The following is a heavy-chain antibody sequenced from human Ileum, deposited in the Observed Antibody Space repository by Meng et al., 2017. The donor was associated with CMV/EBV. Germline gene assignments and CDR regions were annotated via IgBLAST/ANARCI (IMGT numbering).Heavy chain of an antibody. CDR3: ARVPESSGSYSDS. V-gene: IGHV4-30-4*08. D-gene: IGHD3-10*01. Sequence: SETLSLTCTVSGASVTSTAYYWNWIRQPPGKGLEWIGYIFYSTTSYYNPSLKSRVTISLDTSKNQFSVKLTSVTAADTAVYYCARVPESSGSYSDSWGQGKRVTVAS. J-gene: IGHJ4*02. CDR2: IFYSTTS. CDR1: GASVTSTAYY.